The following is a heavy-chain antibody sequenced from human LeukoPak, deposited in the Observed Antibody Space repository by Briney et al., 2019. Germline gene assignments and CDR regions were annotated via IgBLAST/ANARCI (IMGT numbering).Heavy chain of an antibody. V-gene: IGHV3-53*01. CDR1: GFTVITND. CDR2: LYSDGNT. J-gene: IGHJ4*02. D-gene: IGHD1-14*01. CDR3: ARGVEPLAANTLAY. Sequence: GGSLRLSCAASGFTVITNDMTWVRQAPGKGLEWVSVLYSDGNTKYADSVQGRFTISRDNSKNTLYLEMNSLSPDDTAVYYCARGVEPLAANTLAYWGQGNLVTVSS.